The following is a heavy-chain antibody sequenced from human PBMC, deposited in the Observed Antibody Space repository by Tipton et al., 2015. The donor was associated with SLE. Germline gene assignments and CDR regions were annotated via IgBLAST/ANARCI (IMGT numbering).Heavy chain of an antibody. Sequence: TLSLTCAVSGYSISSGYYWGWIRQPPGKGLEWIGSIYHSGSTYYNPSLKSRVTISVDTSKNQFSLKPSSVTAADTAVYYCARGIGYYDSSGYGYWGQGTLVTVSS. CDR1: GYSISSGYY. J-gene: IGHJ4*02. CDR3: ARGIGYYDSSGYGY. D-gene: IGHD3-22*01. V-gene: IGHV4-38-2*01. CDR2: IYHSGST.